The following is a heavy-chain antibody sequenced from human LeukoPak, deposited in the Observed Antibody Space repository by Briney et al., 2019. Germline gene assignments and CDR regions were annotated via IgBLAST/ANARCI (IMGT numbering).Heavy chain of an antibody. CDR1: GGTFSSYA. V-gene: IGHV1-69*06. CDR3: ARSSIIAAAGAYYFDY. D-gene: IGHD6-13*01. Sequence: SVKVSCKASGGTFSSYAISWVRQAPGQGLEWMGGIIPIFGTANYAQKFQGRVTITADKSTSTAYMELSSLRSEDTAVYYCARSSIIAAAGAYYFDYWGQRTLVTVSS. J-gene: IGHJ4*02. CDR2: IIPIFGTA.